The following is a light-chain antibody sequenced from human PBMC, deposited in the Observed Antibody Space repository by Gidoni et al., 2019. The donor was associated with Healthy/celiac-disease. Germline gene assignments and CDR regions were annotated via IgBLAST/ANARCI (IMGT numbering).Light chain of an antibody. CDR2: AAS. V-gene: IGKV1-39*01. CDR3: QQSYSTT. Sequence: DSQMIQSPSSLSASVGDRVTITCRASQSISSYLNGYQPKPGKAPKLLIYAASSLQSGVPSRFSGTGSGTDFTLTIRSLRPEDFATYYCQQSYSTTFGQGTKLEIK. CDR1: QSISSY. J-gene: IGKJ2*01.